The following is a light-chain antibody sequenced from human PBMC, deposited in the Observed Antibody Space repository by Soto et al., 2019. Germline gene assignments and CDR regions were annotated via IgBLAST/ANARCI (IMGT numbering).Light chain of an antibody. CDR2: HNN. CDR1: SSNIGTGYD. Sequence: QSVLTQPPSVSGAPGQRVTMSCTGGSSNIGTGYDVHWYQQLPGTAPKLLISHNNNRPSGVPDRFSGSKSGTSASLAITGLQAEDEADYYCQSFDSSLSVVVFGGGTQLTVL. CDR3: QSFDSSLSVVV. V-gene: IGLV1-40*01. J-gene: IGLJ3*02.